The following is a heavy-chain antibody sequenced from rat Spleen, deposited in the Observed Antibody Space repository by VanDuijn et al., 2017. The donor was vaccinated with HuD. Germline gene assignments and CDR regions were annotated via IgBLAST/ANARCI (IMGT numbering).Heavy chain of an antibody. CDR2: ISYDGSST. J-gene: IGHJ4*01. Sequence: EVQLVESGGGLVQPGRSMKLSCAASGFTFSDYNMAWVRQAPKKGLEWVATISYDGSSTYYRDSVKGRFTISRDNAKSTLYLQMDSLRSEDTATYYCTTDGIAAVGDAWGQGASVTVSS. D-gene: IGHD1-11*01. CDR3: TTDGIAAVGDA. CDR1: GFTFSDYN. V-gene: IGHV5-7*01.